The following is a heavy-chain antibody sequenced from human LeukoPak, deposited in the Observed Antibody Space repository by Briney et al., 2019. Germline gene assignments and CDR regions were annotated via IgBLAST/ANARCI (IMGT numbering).Heavy chain of an antibody. V-gene: IGHV4-34*01. CDR3: ARGRGRYSSSWRVKYYFDY. J-gene: IGHJ4*02. CDR2: INHSGST. D-gene: IGHD6-13*01. CDR1: GGSLSGYY. Sequence: PSETLSLTCAVYGGSLSGYYWSWIRQPPGKGLEWIGEINHSGSTNYNPSLKSRVTISVDTSKNQFSLKLSSVTAADTAVYYCARGRGRYSSSWRVKYYFDYWGQGTLVTVSS.